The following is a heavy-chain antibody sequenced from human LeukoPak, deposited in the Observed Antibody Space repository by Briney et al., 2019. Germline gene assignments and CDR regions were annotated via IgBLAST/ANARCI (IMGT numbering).Heavy chain of an antibody. CDR2: IIPIFGTA. CDR1: GGTFSSYA. CDR3: ASSGQNKYYLDY. D-gene: IGHD1-26*01. Sequence: ASVKVSCKASGGTFSSYAISWVRQAPGQGLEWMGGIIPIFGTASYAQKLQGRVTITADESTSTAYMELSSLRSEDTAVYYCASSGQNKYYLDYWGQGTLVTVSS. V-gene: IGHV1-69*13. J-gene: IGHJ4*02.